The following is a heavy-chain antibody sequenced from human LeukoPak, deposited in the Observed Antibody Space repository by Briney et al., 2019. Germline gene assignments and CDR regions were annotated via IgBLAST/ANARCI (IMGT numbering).Heavy chain of an antibody. CDR3: ARGPSGYHNT. J-gene: IGHJ4*02. V-gene: IGHV3-23*01. D-gene: IGHD5-12*01. Sequence: PGGSLRLSCAASGFTFSSYGMSWVRQAPGKGLEWVSAISGNGGSTYYADSVKGRFAISRDTSKNTLYLQMNSLRAEDTAVYYCARGPSGYHNTGGQGTLVTVSS. CDR1: GFTFSSYG. CDR2: ISGNGGST.